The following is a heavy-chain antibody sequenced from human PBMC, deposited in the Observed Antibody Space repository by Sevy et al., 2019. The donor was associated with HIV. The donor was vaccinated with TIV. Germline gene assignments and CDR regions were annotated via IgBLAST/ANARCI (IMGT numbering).Heavy chain of an antibody. D-gene: IGHD2-15*01. J-gene: IGHJ3*02. CDR2: ISSSSSYI. V-gene: IGHV3-21*01. Sequence: GGSLRLSCAASGFTFSSYSMNWVRQAPGKGLEWVSSISSSSSYIYYADSMKGRFTISRDNAKNSLYLQMNSLRAEDTAVYYCARTRGVVVVAATPDAFDIWGQGTMVTVSS. CDR3: ARTRGVVVVAATPDAFDI. CDR1: GFTFSSYS.